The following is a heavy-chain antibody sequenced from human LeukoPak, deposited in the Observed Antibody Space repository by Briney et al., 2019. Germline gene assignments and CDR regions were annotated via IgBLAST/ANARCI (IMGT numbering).Heavy chain of an antibody. Sequence: SETLSLTCAVYSGSFSGYYWSWIRQPPGKGLEWIGEINHSGSTNYNPSLKSRVTISVDTSKNQFSLKLSSVTAADTAVYYCARGGDYAPSYYYYYMDVWGKGTTVTVSS. V-gene: IGHV4-34*01. D-gene: IGHD4-17*01. CDR1: SGSFSGYY. CDR2: INHSGST. CDR3: ARGGDYAPSYYYYYMDV. J-gene: IGHJ6*03.